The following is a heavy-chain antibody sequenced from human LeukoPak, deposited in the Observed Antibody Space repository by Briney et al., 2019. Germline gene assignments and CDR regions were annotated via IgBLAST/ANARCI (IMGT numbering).Heavy chain of an antibody. D-gene: IGHD2-2*01. J-gene: IGHJ5*02. CDR1: GGSITTTSYF. CDR2: IYYSGTT. V-gene: IGHV4-39*07. Sequence: SETLSLTCTVSGGSITTTSYFWAWIRQPPGGGLEWIASIYYSGTTYYNSSLKSRVTISVETSKNHFSLKLSSVTAADTALYYCARVYSSTHNWFDTWGQGTQVTVSS. CDR3: ARVYSSTHNWFDT.